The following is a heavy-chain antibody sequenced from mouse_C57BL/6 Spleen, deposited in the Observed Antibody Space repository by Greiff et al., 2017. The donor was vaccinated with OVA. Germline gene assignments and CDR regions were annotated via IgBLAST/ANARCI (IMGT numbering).Heavy chain of an antibody. CDR3: ASPYDGYYWYFDV. CDR1: GYTFTSYW. V-gene: IGHV1-52*01. CDR2: IDPSDSET. Sequence: QVHVKQPGAELVRPGSSVKLSCKASGYTFTSYWMHWVKQRPIQGLEWIGNIDPSDSETHYNQKFKDKATLTVDKSSSTAYMQLSSLTSEDSAVYYCASPYDGYYWYFDVWGTGTTVTVSS. J-gene: IGHJ1*03. D-gene: IGHD2-3*01.